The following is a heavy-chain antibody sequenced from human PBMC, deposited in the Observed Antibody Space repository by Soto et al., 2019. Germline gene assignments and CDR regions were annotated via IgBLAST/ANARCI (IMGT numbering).Heavy chain of an antibody. CDR2: IYASGSL. J-gene: IGHJ4*02. CDR3: ARGVGSSPPRY. Sequence: QVQLQESGPGQVKPSETLSLTCTISGGSISVYYWSWVRQPPGHELEWIGYIYASGSLYYNPSLRSRVTISADTSKNQISLKLTSPTAADTAVYYCARGVGSSPPRYWGRGTLVTVSS. V-gene: IGHV4-59*01. CDR1: GGSISVYY. D-gene: IGHD1-26*01.